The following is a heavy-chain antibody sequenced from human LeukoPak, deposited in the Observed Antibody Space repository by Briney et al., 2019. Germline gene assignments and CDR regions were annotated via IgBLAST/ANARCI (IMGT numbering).Heavy chain of an antibody. J-gene: IGHJ5*02. Sequence: GGSLRLSCAASGFTFSSYGMHWVRQAPGKGLEWVAFIRYDGSNKYYAGSVKGRFTISRDNSKNTLYLQMNSLRAEDTAVYYCAKVKWELRTDWFDPWGQGTLVTVSS. CDR2: IRYDGSNK. CDR1: GFTFSSYG. V-gene: IGHV3-30*02. CDR3: AKVKWELRTDWFDP. D-gene: IGHD1-26*01.